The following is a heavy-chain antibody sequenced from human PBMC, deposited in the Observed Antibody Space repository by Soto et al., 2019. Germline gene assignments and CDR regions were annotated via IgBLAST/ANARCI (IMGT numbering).Heavy chain of an antibody. CDR3: AREVGYGDYGGDY. CDR2: IYYSGST. D-gene: IGHD4-17*01. V-gene: IGHV4-30-4*01. Sequence: QVQLQESGPGLVKPSQTLSLTCTVSGGSISSGDYYWRWIRQPPGKGREWIGYIYYSGSTYYNPSLKSRVTISVDTYKNQFSLKLSSVTAADTAVYYCAREVGYGDYGGDYWGQGTLVTVSS. CDR1: GGSISSGDYY. J-gene: IGHJ4*02.